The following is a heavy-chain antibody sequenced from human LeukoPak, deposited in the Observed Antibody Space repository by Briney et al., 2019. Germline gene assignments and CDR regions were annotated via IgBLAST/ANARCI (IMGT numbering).Heavy chain of an antibody. CDR2: INPNSGGT. CDR3: ARDQGYSAYASADY. CDR1: GYTFTGYY. D-gene: IGHD5-12*01. V-gene: IGHV1-2*02. J-gene: IGHJ4*02. Sequence: ASVKVSCKASGYTFTGYYMHWVRQAPGQGLEWMGWINPNSGGTNYAQKFQSRVTMTRDTSISTAYMELRRLRSDDTAVYYCARDQGYSAYASADYWGQGTLVTVSS.